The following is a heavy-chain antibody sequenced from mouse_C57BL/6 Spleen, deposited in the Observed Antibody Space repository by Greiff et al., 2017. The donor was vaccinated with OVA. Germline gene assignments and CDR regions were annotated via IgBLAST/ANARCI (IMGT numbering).Heavy chain of an antibody. CDR1: GYAFSSSW. CDR2: IYPGDGDT. V-gene: IGHV1-82*01. Sequence: VQVVESGPELVKPGASVKISCKASGYAFSSSWMNWVKQRPGKGLEWIGRIYPGDGDTNYNGKFKGKATLTADKSSSTAYMQLSSLTSEDSAVYFCARRVGLDYYAMDYWGQGTSVTVSS. D-gene: IGHD1-1*01. CDR3: ARRVGLDYYAMDY. J-gene: IGHJ4*01.